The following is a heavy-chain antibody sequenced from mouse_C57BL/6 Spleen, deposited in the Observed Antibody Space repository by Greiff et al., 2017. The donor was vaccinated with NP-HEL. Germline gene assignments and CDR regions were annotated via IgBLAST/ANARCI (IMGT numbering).Heavy chain of an antibody. V-gene: IGHV1-81*01. CDR3: ARSRSNYVDWFAY. D-gene: IGHD2-5*01. J-gene: IGHJ3*01. CDR2: IYPRSGNT. Sequence: VQLQQSGAELARPGASVKLSCKASGYTFTSYGISWVKQRTGQGLEWIGEIYPRSGNTYYNEKFKGKATLTADKSSSTAYMELRSLTSEDSAVYFCARSRSNYVDWFAYWGQGTLVTVSA. CDR1: GYTFTSYG.